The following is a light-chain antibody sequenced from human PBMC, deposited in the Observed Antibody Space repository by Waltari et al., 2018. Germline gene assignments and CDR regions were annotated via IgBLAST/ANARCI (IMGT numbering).Light chain of an antibody. J-gene: IGLJ6*01. Sequence: QSVLTQPPSASGTPGQRVTISCSGSSSNIGSNTVNWYQQLPGTAPKLLIYSNNQRPAGVRDRFAGSKSGTSASLAISGLQSEDEADYYCAAWDDSLNGNVFGSGTKVTVL. CDR3: AAWDDSLNGNV. CDR1: SSNIGSNT. V-gene: IGLV1-44*01. CDR2: SNN.